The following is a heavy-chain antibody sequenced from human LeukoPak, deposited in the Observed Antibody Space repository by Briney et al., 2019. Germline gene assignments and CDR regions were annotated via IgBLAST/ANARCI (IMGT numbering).Heavy chain of an antibody. V-gene: IGHV3-23*01. Sequence: GGSLRLSCAASGFTFSSYAMSWVRQAPGKGLEWVSAISGSGGSTYYADSVKGRFTISRDNSKNTVYLQMNSLRAEDPDVYYCAKDQDFWKDTSCFDYWGQGTLVTVSS. J-gene: IGHJ4*02. D-gene: IGHD3-3*01. CDR1: GFTFSSYA. CDR3: AKDQDFWKDTSCFDY. CDR2: ISGSGGST.